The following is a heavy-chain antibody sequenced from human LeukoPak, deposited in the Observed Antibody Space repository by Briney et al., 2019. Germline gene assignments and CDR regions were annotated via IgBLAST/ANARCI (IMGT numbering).Heavy chain of an antibody. CDR2: ISAYSGNT. Sequence: ASVKVSCKASGYTFTTYDINWVRQAPGQGLEWMGWISAYSGNTNYAQKLQGRVTMTTDTSTSTAYMELRSLRSDDTAVYYCARNSHWGYYFDYWGQGTLVTVSS. CDR3: ARNSHWGYYFDY. D-gene: IGHD7-27*01. V-gene: IGHV1-18*01. CDR1: GYTFTTYD. J-gene: IGHJ4*02.